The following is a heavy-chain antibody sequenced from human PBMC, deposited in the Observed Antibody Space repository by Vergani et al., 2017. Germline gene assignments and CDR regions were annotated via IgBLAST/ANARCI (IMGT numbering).Heavy chain of an antibody. CDR3: ARDRHKRGLDY. J-gene: IGHJ4*02. D-gene: IGHD3-10*01. CDR2: ISSSSSTI. Sequence: EVQLVESGGGLVQPGGSLRLSCAASGFPFSSYSINWVRRAPGQGLEWVSYISSSSSTIYYADSVKGRFTISRDNAKNPLYLQMNSLRDEDTAVYYCARDRHKRGLDYWGQGTLVTVSS. CDR1: GFPFSSYS. V-gene: IGHV3-48*02.